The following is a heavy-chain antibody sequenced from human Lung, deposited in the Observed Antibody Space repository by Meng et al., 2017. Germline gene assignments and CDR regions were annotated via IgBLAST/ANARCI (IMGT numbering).Heavy chain of an antibody. V-gene: IGHV4-34*01. CDR1: GGSFSDYY. Sequence: QVHLQQWGAGLLKTSATLSLTCVVSGGSFSDYYWSGIRQPPGKGLEWIGEINHSGSTNYNPSLESRATISVDTSQNNLSLKLSSVTAADSAVYYCARGPTTMAHDFDYWGQGTLVTVSS. D-gene: IGHD4-11*01. CDR3: ARGPTTMAHDFDY. CDR2: INHSGST. J-gene: IGHJ4*02.